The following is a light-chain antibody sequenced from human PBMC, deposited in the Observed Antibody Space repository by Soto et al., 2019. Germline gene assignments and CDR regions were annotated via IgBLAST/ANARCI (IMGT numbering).Light chain of an antibody. CDR3: QQYSSSPSIT. J-gene: IGKJ5*01. V-gene: IGKV3-20*01. Sequence: ALTQSAGTLSLSPGERATLSCRASQSVSSSYLAWYQQKPGQAPRLLIYGASTRATGIPDRFSGSGSGTDFTLTISRLEPEDFAVYYCQQYSSSPSITFGQGTRLEIK. CDR1: QSVSSSY. CDR2: GAS.